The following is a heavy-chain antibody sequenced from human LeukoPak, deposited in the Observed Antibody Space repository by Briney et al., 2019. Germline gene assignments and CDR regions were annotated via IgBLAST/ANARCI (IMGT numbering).Heavy chain of an antibody. CDR1: GYSFTSYW. D-gene: IGHD6-6*01. V-gene: IGHV5-51*03. Sequence: KKPGESLKISCKGSGYSFTSYWIGWVRQMPGKGLEWMGIIYPGDSDTRYSPSFQGQVTISADKSISTAYLQWSSLKASDTAMFDCARPRRSSSSNWFDHWGQGTLDTVSS. CDR3: ARPRRSSSSNWFDH. CDR2: IYPGDSDT. J-gene: IGHJ5*02.